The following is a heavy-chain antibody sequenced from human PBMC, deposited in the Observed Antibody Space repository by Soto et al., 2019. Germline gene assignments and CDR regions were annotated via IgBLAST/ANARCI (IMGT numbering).Heavy chain of an antibody. CDR1: GFTFSSYA. V-gene: IGHV3-23*01. Sequence: GGSLRLSCAASGFTFSSYAMSWVRQAPGKGLEWVSGVSGSGGSTYCVDSVKGRFTISRDNSKNTLYLQMNSLRAEDTAVYYCARDADILTGSDAFDIWGQGTMVTVSS. D-gene: IGHD3-9*01. CDR3: ARDADILTGSDAFDI. CDR2: VSGSGGST. J-gene: IGHJ3*02.